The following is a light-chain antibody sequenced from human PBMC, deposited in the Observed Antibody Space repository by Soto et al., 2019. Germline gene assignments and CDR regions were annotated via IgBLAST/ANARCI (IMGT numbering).Light chain of an antibody. J-gene: IGLJ3*02. CDR2: EGT. V-gene: IGLV2-23*01. CDR1: SRF. CDR3: CSSAGTFTWV. Sequence: QAVVTQPASVSGSPGQSITISCTGISRFVSWYQQQPDKAPKLLIYEGTQRPSGISYRFSGSQSANTASLTISGLQAEDEADYYCCSSAGTFTWVFGGGTKLTVL.